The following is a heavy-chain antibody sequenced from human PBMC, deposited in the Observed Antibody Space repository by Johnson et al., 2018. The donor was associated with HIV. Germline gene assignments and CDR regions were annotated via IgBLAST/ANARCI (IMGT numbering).Heavy chain of an antibody. CDR2: IRYDGSNK. Sequence: HVQLVESGGGVVRPGRSLRLSCAASGFTFSSYGMHWVRQAPGKGLEWVAFIRYDGSNKYYADSVKGRFTISRDSSKNTLYLQMNSLRAEDTALYYCASGDELGDDAFDIWGQGTMVTVSS. CDR3: ASGDELGDDAFDI. J-gene: IGHJ3*02. D-gene: IGHD7-27*01. CDR1: GFTFSSYG. V-gene: IGHV3-33*01.